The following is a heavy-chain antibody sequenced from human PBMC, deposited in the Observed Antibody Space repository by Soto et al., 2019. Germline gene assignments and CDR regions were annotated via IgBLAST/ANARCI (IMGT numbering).Heavy chain of an antibody. J-gene: IGHJ5*02. CDR1: GDSISSSSYY. D-gene: IGHD3-3*01. V-gene: IGHV4-39*01. CDR2: IYYSGST. Sequence: SETLSLTCTVSGDSISSSSYYWGWIRQPPGKGLEWIGSIYYSGSTYYNPSLKSRVTISVDTSKNQFSLKLSSVTAADTAVYYCATDDLYYDFWSGYYRGRNWFDPWGQGTLVTVSS. CDR3: ATDDLYYDFWSGYYRGRNWFDP.